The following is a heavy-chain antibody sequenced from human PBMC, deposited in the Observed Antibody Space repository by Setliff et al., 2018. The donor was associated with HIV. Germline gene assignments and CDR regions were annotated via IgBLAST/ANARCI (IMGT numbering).Heavy chain of an antibody. CDR2: MNPNDGGT. CDR3: ATVSHTNVAAHDAFDI. V-gene: IGHV1-46*01. Sequence: ASVKVSCKASGHTFANSYLHWVRQGPGQGLEWMGIMNPNDGGTQYAQNFRGRVSMTRDTSTTTVYMELYSLRSEDTAVYHCATVSHTNVAAHDAFDIWGQGTMVTVSS. D-gene: IGHD6-19*01. J-gene: IGHJ3*02. CDR1: GHTFANSY.